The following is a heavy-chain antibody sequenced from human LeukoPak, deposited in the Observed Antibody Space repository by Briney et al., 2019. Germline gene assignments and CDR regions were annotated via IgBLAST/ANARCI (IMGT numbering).Heavy chain of an antibody. CDR3: AKEGAGWNYYGSNWFDP. CDR2: ISSVGSNK. J-gene: IGHJ5*02. V-gene: IGHV3-30*18. D-gene: IGHD3-10*01. CDR1: GFSFTSYG. Sequence: RGSRRLSCAPSGFSFTSYGMRWVRHAPDNWLEWVAVISSVGSNKYYADSVKGRFTNSRDNEKSTLYLQMNSMRAEDTAVYYCAKEGAGWNYYGSNWFDPWGQGTLVTVSS.